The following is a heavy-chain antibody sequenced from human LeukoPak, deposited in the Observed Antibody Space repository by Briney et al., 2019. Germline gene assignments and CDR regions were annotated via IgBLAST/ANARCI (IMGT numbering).Heavy chain of an antibody. D-gene: IGHD5-24*01. CDR2: IKQDGSEK. J-gene: IGHJ4*02. CDR1: GFTFSSYW. V-gene: IGHV3-7*01. CDR3: ARDKRWLQSRGIDY. Sequence: PGGSLRLSCAASGFTFSSYWMSWVRQAPGKGLEWVANIKQDGSEKYYVDSVKGRFTISRDNAKNSLYLQMNSLRAEDTAVYYCARDKRWLQSRGIDYWGQGTLVTVPS.